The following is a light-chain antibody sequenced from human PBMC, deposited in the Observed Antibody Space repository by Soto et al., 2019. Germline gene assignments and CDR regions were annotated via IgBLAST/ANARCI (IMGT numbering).Light chain of an antibody. V-gene: IGKV3-11*01. J-gene: IGKJ5*01. CDR1: QSVSSY. CDR2: DAS. CDR3: QQRSNWPSIT. Sequence: EIVLTQSPATLSLSPGERATLSCRASQSVSSYLAWYQQKPGQAPRLLIYDASSRAPGIPARFSGSGTGPDFTLTLSSLEPEDSALYHCQQRSNWPSITFGQGTRLEIK.